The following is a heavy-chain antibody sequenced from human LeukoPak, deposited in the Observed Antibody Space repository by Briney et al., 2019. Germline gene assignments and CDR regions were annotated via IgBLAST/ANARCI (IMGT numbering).Heavy chain of an antibody. D-gene: IGHD5-12*01. Sequence: SETLSLTCTVSNDSINNYYWSWIRQPPGKGLEWIGYIYYTGNTNYNPSLKSRVTISLDTSENQSSLRLTSVTAADTAVYYCARKYNGYGGWIDYWAQGTLVTVSS. CDR3: ARKYNGYGGWIDY. CDR2: IYYTGNT. J-gene: IGHJ4*02. CDR1: NDSINNYY. V-gene: IGHV4-59*01.